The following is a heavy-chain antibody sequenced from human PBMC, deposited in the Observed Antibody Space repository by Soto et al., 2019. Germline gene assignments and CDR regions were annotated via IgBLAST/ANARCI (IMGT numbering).Heavy chain of an antibody. CDR1: GGSISSYY. V-gene: IGHV4-59*08. D-gene: IGHD6-13*01. J-gene: IGHJ5*02. CDR3: ARPAQSSSWYFWFDP. CDR2: VYYRGST. Sequence: QVQLQESGPGLVKPSETLSLTCTVSGGSISSYYWSWIRQPPGKGLEWIGFVYYRGSTNYNPSLKSRVTTSVDTSKNQVSLKLSSVTAADTAVYYCARPAQSSSWYFWFDPWGQGTLVTVSS.